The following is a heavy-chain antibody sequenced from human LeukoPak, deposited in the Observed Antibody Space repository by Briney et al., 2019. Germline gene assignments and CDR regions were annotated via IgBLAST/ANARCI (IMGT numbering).Heavy chain of an antibody. V-gene: IGHV4-38-2*02. CDR1: GYSISSGYY. J-gene: IGHJ6*03. D-gene: IGHD3-16*02. CDR3: ARLYRDYVWGSYRQRPHYYYYYYMDV. Sequence: SETLSLTCTVSGYSISSGYYWAWIRQPPGKGLEWIGEINHSGSTNYNPSLKSRVTISVDTSKNQFSLKLSSVTAADTAVYYCARLYRDYVWGSYRQRPHYYYYYYMDVWGKGTTVTISS. CDR2: INHSGST.